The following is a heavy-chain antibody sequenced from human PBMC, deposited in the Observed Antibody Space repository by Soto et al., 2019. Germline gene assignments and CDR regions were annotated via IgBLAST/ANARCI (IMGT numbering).Heavy chain of an antibody. CDR1: EFTFSNFG. V-gene: IGHV3-30*18. Sequence: QVQLVESGGGVVQPGRSLRLSCAASEFTFSNFGMHWVRQAPGKGLEWVAAILADGSDKYFSGSVKGRFTISRDNSKNTLFLQMNSLRVEDTAVYYCVKGSDVARQELDYWGQGTLVTVSS. CDR2: ILADGSDK. CDR3: VKGSDVARQELDY. J-gene: IGHJ4*02. D-gene: IGHD3-3*01.